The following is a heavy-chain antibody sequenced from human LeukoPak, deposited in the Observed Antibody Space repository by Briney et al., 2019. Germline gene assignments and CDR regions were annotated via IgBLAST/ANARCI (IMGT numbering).Heavy chain of an antibody. V-gene: IGHV3-15*01. CDR2: IKSKTDGGTT. Sequence: KSGGSLRLSCAASGFTFSNAWLSWVRQAPGKGLEWLGRIKSKTDGGTTDCAAPVKGRSTISRDDSKYTLDLQMNSLRTEDTAVYYCTTALRGIIYWGQGTLVTVSS. D-gene: IGHD3-10*01. CDR1: GFTFSNAW. CDR3: TTALRGIIY. J-gene: IGHJ4*02.